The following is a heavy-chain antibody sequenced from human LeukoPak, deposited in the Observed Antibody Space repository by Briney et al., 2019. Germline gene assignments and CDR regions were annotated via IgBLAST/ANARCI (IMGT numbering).Heavy chain of an antibody. V-gene: IGHV1-2*02. J-gene: IGHJ3*02. CDR2: INPNSGGT. CDR3: ERGTDPDAFDI. D-gene: IGHD1/OR15-1a*01. Sequence: GASLRLSCTASGYTFTGYDMHWVRQAPGQGLEWMAWINPNSGGTNYADTVQGRFTITRDTSMNTAYMQLNSLRSDDTAVYYCERGTDPDAFDIWGQGTMVTVSS. CDR1: GYTFTGYD.